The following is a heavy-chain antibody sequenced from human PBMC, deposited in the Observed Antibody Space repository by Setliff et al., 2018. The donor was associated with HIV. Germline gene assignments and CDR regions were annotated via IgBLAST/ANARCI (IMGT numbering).Heavy chain of an antibody. D-gene: IGHD2-21*02. CDR3: TRDLWGDDYYYNKMDV. V-gene: IGHV4-4*07. Sequence: PSETLSLTCSVSGASITSHNWSWIRQAAGKGLEWIGRIYTRGNTNYNPSLRSRVTMSVDTSKNQFSLKVTSVTAADTAVYYCTRDLWGDDYYYNKMDVWG. CDR1: GASITSHN. CDR2: IYTRGNT. J-gene: IGHJ6*03.